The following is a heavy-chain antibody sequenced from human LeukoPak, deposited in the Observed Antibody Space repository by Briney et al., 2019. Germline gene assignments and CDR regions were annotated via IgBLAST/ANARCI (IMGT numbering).Heavy chain of an antibody. J-gene: IGHJ4*03. V-gene: IGHV4-61*01. CDR1: GGSVISTSYY. D-gene: IGHD6-13*01. CDR3: ARFGVADCYFDY. CDR2: IFFSGST. Sequence: SETLSLTFTVSGGSVISTSYYWSWIRQPPGKGLEWIGYIFFSGSTNYKASLKSRVTISVDTSKNQFSLKLSSVTAADTAVYYCARFGVADCYFDYWGQGTLVTVSS.